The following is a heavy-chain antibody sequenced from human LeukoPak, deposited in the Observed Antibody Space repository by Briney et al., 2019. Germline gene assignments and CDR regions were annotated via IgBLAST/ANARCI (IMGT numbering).Heavy chain of an antibody. CDR3: ARGSKRRYGAFDI. CDR2: INHSGST. Sequence: PSETLSLTCAVYGVSFSGYYWSWIRQPPGKGLEWIGEINHSGSTNYNPSLKSRVTISVDTSKNQFSLKLSSVTAADTAVYYCARGSKRRYGAFDIWGQGTMVTVSS. J-gene: IGHJ3*02. V-gene: IGHV4-34*01. D-gene: IGHD4-17*01. CDR1: GVSFSGYY.